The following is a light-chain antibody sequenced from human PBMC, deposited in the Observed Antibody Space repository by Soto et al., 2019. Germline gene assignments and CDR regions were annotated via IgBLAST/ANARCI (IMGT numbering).Light chain of an antibody. CDR3: QQSSKTFIT. Sequence: DIQLTQSPSSLSASVGDRVTISCRASQNINNNLNWYQQKPGKAPKVLIYTASKLQSGAPSRFSGSGSGTDFTLTISSLQPEDFATYYCQQSSKTFITFGQGTRLDIK. J-gene: IGKJ5*01. CDR2: TAS. CDR1: QNINNN. V-gene: IGKV1-39*01.